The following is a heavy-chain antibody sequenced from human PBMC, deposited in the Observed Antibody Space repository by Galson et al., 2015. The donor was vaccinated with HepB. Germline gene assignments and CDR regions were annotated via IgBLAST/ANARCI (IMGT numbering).Heavy chain of an antibody. CDR3: ARRRTGTTCEGTFDY. CDR2: ISSSSSYT. J-gene: IGHJ4*02. CDR1: GFTFSDYY. D-gene: IGHD1-1*01. V-gene: IGHV3-11*06. Sequence: SLRLSCAASGFTFSDYYMSWIRRAPGKGLEWVSYISSSSSYTSYADSVKGRFTISRDNAKNSLYLQMNSLRADDTAVYYCARRRTGTTCEGTFDYWGQGTLVTVSS.